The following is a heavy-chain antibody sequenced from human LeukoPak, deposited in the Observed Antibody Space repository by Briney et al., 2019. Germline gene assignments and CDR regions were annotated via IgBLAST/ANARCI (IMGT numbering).Heavy chain of an antibody. J-gene: IGHJ4*02. D-gene: IGHD1-7*01. CDR3: ARAPHGELGAY. Sequence: EASVKVSCKASGGTFSSYAISWVRQAPGQGLEWMGWMYPNSGNTGYAQKFQGRVTMTRNTSISTAYMELSSLRSEDTAVYYCARAPHGELGAYWGQGTLVTVSS. CDR1: GGTFSSYA. V-gene: IGHV1-8*02. CDR2: MYPNSGNT.